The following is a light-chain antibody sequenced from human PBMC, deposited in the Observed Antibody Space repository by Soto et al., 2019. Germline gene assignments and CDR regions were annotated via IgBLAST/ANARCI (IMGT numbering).Light chain of an antibody. V-gene: IGKV3-15*01. CDR2: DAF. J-gene: IGKJ4*01. CDR1: ENVKTR. CDR3: QQYDDWLLT. Sequence: EKVMTQSPATLSVSPGERDTLSCRTSENVKTRLAWYQQKSGQAPRLLIYDAFTRATGIPARFSGSASGTEFTLTISSLQSEDSAVYYCQQYDDWLLTFGGGTKVDIK.